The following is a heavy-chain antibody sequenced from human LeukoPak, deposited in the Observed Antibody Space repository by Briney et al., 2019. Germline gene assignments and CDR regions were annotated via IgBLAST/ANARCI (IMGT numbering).Heavy chain of an antibody. V-gene: IGHV4-34*01. J-gene: IGHJ6*02. Sequence: SETLSLTCAVYGGSFSGYYWSWIRQPPGKGPEWIGEINHSGSTNYNPSLKSRVTISVDTSKNQFSLKLSSVTAADTAVYYCARGGPSSAQRGGSCYGYYYYYGMDVWGQGTTVTVSS. CDR1: GGSFSGYY. D-gene: IGHD2-15*01. CDR2: INHSGST. CDR3: ARGGPSSAQRGGSCYGYYYYYGMDV.